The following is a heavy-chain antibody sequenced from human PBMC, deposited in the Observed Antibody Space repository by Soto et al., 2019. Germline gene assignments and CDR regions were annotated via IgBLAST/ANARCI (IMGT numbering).Heavy chain of an antibody. CDR1: GFTFSSYE. CDR2: ISDSGGTV. Sequence: PGGSLRLSCAASGFTFSSYEMNWVRQAPGQGLEWVSYISDSGGTVYYADSVKGRFTVSRDNDQNSVYLQMNSLRTEDTAVYYCARALLHYDFWSGYSAYFYYGMDVWGPGTTVTVSS. D-gene: IGHD3-3*01. CDR3: ARALLHYDFWSGYSAYFYYGMDV. V-gene: IGHV3-48*03. J-gene: IGHJ6*02.